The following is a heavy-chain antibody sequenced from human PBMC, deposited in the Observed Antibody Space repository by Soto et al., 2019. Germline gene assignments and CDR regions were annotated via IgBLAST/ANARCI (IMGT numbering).Heavy chain of an antibody. CDR2: IWYDGSNK. CDR3: AEEGGY. Sequence: QVQRVESGGGVVQPGRSLRLSCAPSGFTFSSYGMHWVRQAPGKGLEWVAVIWYDGSNKYYADFVKGRFTISRDNSKNPLYLQMNSLQAENTAVYYCAEEGGYWCQGTLVTVSS. CDR1: GFTFSSYG. D-gene: IGHD3-16*01. J-gene: IGHJ4*02. V-gene: IGHV3-33*01.